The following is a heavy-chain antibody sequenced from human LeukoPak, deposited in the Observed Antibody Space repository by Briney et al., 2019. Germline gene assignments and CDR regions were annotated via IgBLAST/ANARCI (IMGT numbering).Heavy chain of an antibody. CDR2: INHSGSA. D-gene: IGHD4-17*01. CDR1: GFTFSRYA. V-gene: IGHV4-34*01. Sequence: TGGSLRLSCAASGFTFSRYAMSWVRQPPGKGLEWIGEINHSGSANYNPSLKSRVTISLDTSKNQFSLNLSSVTAADTAVYYCARGQGTVTTHWGQGTLVTVSS. CDR3: ARGQGTVTTH. J-gene: IGHJ4*02.